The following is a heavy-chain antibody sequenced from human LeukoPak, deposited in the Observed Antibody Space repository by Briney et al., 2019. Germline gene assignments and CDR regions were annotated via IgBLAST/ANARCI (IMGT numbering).Heavy chain of an antibody. CDR3: AREGNPF. CDR1: GFTFSGSA. CDR2: IRSKANSYAT. V-gene: IGHV3-73*01. D-gene: IGHD2/OR15-2a*01. Sequence: PGGSLRLSCAASGFTFSGSAMHWVRQASGKGLEWVGRIRSKANSYATAYAASVKGRFTISRDNAKNTLYLQMNSLRAEDTAVYYCAREGNPFWGQGTLVTVSS. J-gene: IGHJ4*02.